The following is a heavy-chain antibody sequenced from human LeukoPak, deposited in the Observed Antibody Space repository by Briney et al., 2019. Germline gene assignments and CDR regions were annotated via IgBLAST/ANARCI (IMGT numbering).Heavy chain of an antibody. CDR2: ISWNSGSI. D-gene: IGHD3-22*01. Sequence: GGSLRVSCAASGFTFDDDAMHCVRQAPGKGLEWVSGISWNSGSIGYADSVKGRFTISRDNAKNSLYLQMNSLRAEDTALYYCAKDNYYDSSGYFGYWGQGTLVTVSS. V-gene: IGHV3-9*01. J-gene: IGHJ4*02. CDR1: GFTFDDDA. CDR3: AKDNYYDSSGYFGY.